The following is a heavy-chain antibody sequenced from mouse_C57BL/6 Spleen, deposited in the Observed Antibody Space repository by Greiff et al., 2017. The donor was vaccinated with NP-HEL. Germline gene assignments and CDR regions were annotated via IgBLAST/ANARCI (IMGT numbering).Heavy chain of an antibody. J-gene: IGHJ4*01. V-gene: IGHV1-59*01. Sequence: QVQLQQPGAELVRPGTSVKLSCKASGYTFTSYWMHWVKQRPGQGLEWIGVIDPSDSYTNYNQKFKGKATLTVDTSSSTAYMQLSSLTSEDSAVYYCARANYGSTAMDYWGQGTSVTVSS. CDR2: IDPSDSYT. CDR1: GYTFTSYW. CDR3: ARANYGSTAMDY. D-gene: IGHD1-1*01.